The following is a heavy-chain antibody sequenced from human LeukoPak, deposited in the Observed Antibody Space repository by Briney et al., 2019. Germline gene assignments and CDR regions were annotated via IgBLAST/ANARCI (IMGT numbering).Heavy chain of an antibody. D-gene: IGHD6-6*01. V-gene: IGHV3-74*01. J-gene: IGHJ4*02. CDR1: GFTLSGYW. CDR2: IKGDGSST. Sequence: GGSLRLSCVASGFTLSGYWMHWVRQVPGKGLVWVSRIKGDGSSTSYADSVKGRFTISRDNAKNTLYLQVNNLRAEDTAVYYCARGPNSNWSGLDFWGQGTLLTVSS. CDR3: ARGPNSNWSGLDF.